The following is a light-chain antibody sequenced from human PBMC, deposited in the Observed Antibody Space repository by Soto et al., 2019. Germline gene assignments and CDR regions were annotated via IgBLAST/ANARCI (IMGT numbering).Light chain of an antibody. CDR1: QSVSSSY. V-gene: IGKV3-20*01. CDR2: GAS. CDR3: QQYGY. Sequence: EIVLTQSPGTLSLSPGGKATLSCRASQSVSSSYLAWYQQKPGQAPSLLIYGASSRATGIPDRFSGSGSGTDFTLTISRLEPEDFAVYYCQQYGYFGQGTKLEIK. J-gene: IGKJ2*01.